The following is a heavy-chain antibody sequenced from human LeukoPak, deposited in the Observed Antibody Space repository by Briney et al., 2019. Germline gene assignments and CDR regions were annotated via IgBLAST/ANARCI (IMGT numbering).Heavy chain of an antibody. CDR3: ARGGPTVTTYWSWDY. Sequence: SETLSLTCTVSGGSISSGSYYWSWIRQPAGKGLEWIGRIYTSGSTNYNPSLKSRVTISVDTSKNQFSLKLSSVAAADTAVYYCARGGPTVTTYWSWDYWGQGTLVTVSS. J-gene: IGHJ4*02. V-gene: IGHV4-61*02. D-gene: IGHD4-17*01. CDR2: IYTSGST. CDR1: GGSISSGSYY.